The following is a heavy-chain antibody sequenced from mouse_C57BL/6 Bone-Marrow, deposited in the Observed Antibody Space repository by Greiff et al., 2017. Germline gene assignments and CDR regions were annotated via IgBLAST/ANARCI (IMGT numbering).Heavy chain of an antibody. V-gene: IGHV1-80*01. CDR2: FYPGNGDT. CDR1: GYAFTSYW. D-gene: IGHD1-1*01. Sequence: VQLQQSGAELVQPGASVKMSCKASGYAFTSYWMHWVKQRPGKGLEWIGQFYPGNGDTNYNGKFKGKATLTVDNSSSTAFMELSRVTSEVSAGYFCARDYDSSDKYIDVGGKGTTVTGSS. J-gene: IGHJ1*03. CDR3: ARDYDSSDKYIDV.